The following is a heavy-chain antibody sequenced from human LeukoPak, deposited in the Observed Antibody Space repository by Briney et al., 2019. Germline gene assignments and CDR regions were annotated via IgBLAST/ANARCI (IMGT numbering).Heavy chain of an antibody. CDR1: GFTFSSYA. CDR3: VKDRYSSSYSFDY. Sequence: PGGSLRLSCSASGFTFSSYAMYWVRQAPGKGLEYVSAISIKGGNTYYADSVKGRFTISRDNSKNTLYLQMSGLRAEDTAVYYCVKDRYSSSYSFDYWGQGNLVTVSS. J-gene: IGHJ4*02. CDR2: ISIKGGNT. V-gene: IGHV3-64D*09. D-gene: IGHD6-6*01.